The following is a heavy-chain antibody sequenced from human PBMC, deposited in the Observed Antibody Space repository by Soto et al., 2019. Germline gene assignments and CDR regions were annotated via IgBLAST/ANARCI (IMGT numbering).Heavy chain of an antibody. V-gene: IGHV3-33*01. J-gene: IGHJ4*02. CDR2: IWYDGSNK. D-gene: IGHD3-22*01. Sequence: GGSLRLSCAASGFTFSSYGMHWVRQAPGKGLEWVAVIWYDGSNKYYADSVKGRFTISRDNSKNTLYLQMNSLRAEDTAVYYCARDLEDSSGYPWYYFDYWGQGTLVTVSS. CDR1: GFTFSSYG. CDR3: ARDLEDSSGYPWYYFDY.